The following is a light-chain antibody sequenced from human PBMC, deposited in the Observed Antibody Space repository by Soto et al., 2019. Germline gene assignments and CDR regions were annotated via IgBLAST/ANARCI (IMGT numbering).Light chain of an antibody. CDR3: QQYGNAPIT. CDR1: QSVSGSN. V-gene: IGKV3-20*01. J-gene: IGKJ5*01. CDR2: DAS. Sequence: IFFTRSPDTLSLSPVARAALACRRSQSVSGSNVAWYQQIRGQAPRLLIYDASTRASGISDRFSGSGSGTDFTLTISGLEPEDFGVYYCQQYGNAPITFGQGTRLEIK.